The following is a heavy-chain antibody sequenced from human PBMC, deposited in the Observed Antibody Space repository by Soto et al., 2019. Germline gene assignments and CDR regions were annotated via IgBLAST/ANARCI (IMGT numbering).Heavy chain of an antibody. V-gene: IGHV1-69*13. CDR3: ASRRDIVVVPAANPTLYYYYYGMDV. J-gene: IGHJ6*02. Sequence: SVKVSCKASGGTFSSYAISWVRQAPGQGLEWMGGIIPIFGTANYAQKFQGRVTITADESTSTAYMEPSSLRSEDTAVYYCASRRDIVVVPAANPTLYYYYYGMDVWGQGTTVTVSS. D-gene: IGHD2-2*01. CDR2: IIPIFGTA. CDR1: GGTFSSYA.